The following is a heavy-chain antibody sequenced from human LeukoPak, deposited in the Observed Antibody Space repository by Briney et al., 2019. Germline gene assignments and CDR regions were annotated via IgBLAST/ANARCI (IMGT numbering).Heavy chain of an antibody. D-gene: IGHD6-13*01. CDR1: GFTFDDYG. V-gene: IGHV3-20*04. Sequence: SGGSLRLSCAASGFTFDDYGMSWVRQAPGKGLEWVSGINWNGGSTGYADSVKGRFTISRDNAKNSLYLQMNSLRAEDTASYYCARGAGSSWYGGWFDPWGQGTLVTVSS. CDR3: ARGAGSSWYGGWFDP. J-gene: IGHJ5*02. CDR2: INWNGGST.